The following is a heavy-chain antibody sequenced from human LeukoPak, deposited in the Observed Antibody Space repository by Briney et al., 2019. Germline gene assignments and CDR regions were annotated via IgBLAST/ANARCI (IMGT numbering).Heavy chain of an antibody. CDR3: AKQQPDYYYYYMDV. CDR1: GFTFSRYW. Sequence: PGGSLRLSCAASGFTFSRYWMSWVRQAPGKGLEWVANIKQDGSEKYYVDSVKGRFTISRDNAKNSLYLQMNSLRAEDTAVYYCAKQQPDYYYYYMDVWGKGTTVTVSS. V-gene: IGHV3-7*01. J-gene: IGHJ6*03. CDR2: IKQDGSEK. D-gene: IGHD6-13*01.